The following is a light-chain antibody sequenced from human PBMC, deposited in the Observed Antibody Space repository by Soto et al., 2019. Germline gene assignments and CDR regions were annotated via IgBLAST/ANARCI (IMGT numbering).Light chain of an antibody. CDR1: QSISSNY. CDR3: QQYGSSPRT. Sequence: EIVLTQSPGTLSMSPGERATLSCRASQSISSNYLAWYQQKPGQAPRLLIYGASSRATVIPDRFSGSGSGTDFTLTISRLEAEDFAVYYCQQYGSSPRTFGQGTKLEF. CDR2: GAS. V-gene: IGKV3-20*01. J-gene: IGKJ1*01.